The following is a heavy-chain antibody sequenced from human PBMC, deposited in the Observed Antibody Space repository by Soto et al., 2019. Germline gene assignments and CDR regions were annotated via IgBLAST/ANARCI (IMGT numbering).Heavy chain of an antibody. V-gene: IGHV4-30-2*01. CDR1: GGSINTATHS. Sequence: QLQLQESGSGLVKPSQTLSLTCAVSGGSINTATHSWSWIRQPPGKGLEWIGYIYHSGSTYYNPTHNGCVTLASGEPSSLFALRLSSVTAADTAVYFCARGGGGPTTTDDYWGQGILVTVSS. CDR2: IYHSGST. J-gene: IGHJ4*02. CDR3: ARGGGGPTTTDDY. D-gene: IGHD1-26*01.